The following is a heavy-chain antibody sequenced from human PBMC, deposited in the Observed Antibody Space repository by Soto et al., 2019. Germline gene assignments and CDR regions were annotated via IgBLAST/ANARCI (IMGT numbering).Heavy chain of an antibody. CDR2: ISGTGGST. Sequence: PGGSLRLSCEASGFTFNKYAMSWVRQAPGKGLEWVAGISGTGGSTYYADSVKGRFTISRDNSKNTLYLQMNSLRAEDTAVYYCVSELIVGASDYWGQGTLVTVSS. CDR3: VSELIVGASDY. J-gene: IGHJ4*02. CDR1: GFTFNKYA. D-gene: IGHD1-26*01. V-gene: IGHV3-23*01.